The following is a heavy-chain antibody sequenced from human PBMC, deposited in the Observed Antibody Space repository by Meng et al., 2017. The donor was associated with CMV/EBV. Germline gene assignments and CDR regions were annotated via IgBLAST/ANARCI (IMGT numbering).Heavy chain of an antibody. CDR1: GYTFTSYY. CDR2: INPSGGST. Sequence: ASVQVSCKASGYTFTSYYMHWVRQAPGQGLEWMGIINPSGGSTSYAQKFQGRVTMTRDTSTSTVYMELSSLRSEDTAVYYCARQLARIAVADTDHDAFDIWGQGTMVTVSS. CDR3: ARQLARIAVADTDHDAFDI. D-gene: IGHD6-19*01. V-gene: IGHV1-46*01. J-gene: IGHJ3*02.